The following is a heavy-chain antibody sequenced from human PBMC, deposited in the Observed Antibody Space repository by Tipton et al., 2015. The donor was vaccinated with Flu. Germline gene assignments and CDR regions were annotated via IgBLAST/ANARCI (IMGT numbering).Heavy chain of an antibody. V-gene: IGHV3-53*01. CDR2: IYSGGST. D-gene: IGHD1-26*01. CDR3: ARSPIVGIVDY. Sequence: SLRLSCAASGFTVSSNYMSWVRQAPGKGLEWVSVIYSGGSTYYADSVKDRFTISRDNSKNTLYLQMNSLRAEDTAVYYCARSPIVGIVDYWGQGTLVTVSS. J-gene: IGHJ4*02. CDR1: GFTVSSNY.